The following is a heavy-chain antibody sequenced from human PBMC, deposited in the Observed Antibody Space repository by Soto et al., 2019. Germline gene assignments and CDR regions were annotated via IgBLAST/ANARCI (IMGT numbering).Heavy chain of an antibody. Sequence: TSKPLSLPCTFPGGSISSSSYYWGWIRQPPGQGREWIGSIYYSGSTYYNPSLKSRVTISVDTSKNQFSLKLSSVTAADTAVYYCARQKTEYYYGSGTPTSWFDPWGQGTLVTVSS. CDR2: IYYSGST. D-gene: IGHD3-10*01. J-gene: IGHJ5*02. V-gene: IGHV4-39*01. CDR1: GGSISSSSYY. CDR3: ARQKTEYYYGSGTPTSWFDP.